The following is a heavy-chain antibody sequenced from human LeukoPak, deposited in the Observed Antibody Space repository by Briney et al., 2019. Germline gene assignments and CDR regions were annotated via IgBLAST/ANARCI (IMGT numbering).Heavy chain of an antibody. Sequence: VASVKVSCKAPGGTFSSYAISWVRQAPGQGLEWMGRIIPILGIANYAQKFQGRVTITADKSTSTAYMELRSLRSDDTAVYYCSRSSGSFYYYYGMDVWGQGTTVTVSS. V-gene: IGHV1-69*04. CDR2: IIPILGIA. J-gene: IGHJ6*02. D-gene: IGHD6-19*01. CDR3: SRSSGSFYYYYGMDV. CDR1: GGTFSSYA.